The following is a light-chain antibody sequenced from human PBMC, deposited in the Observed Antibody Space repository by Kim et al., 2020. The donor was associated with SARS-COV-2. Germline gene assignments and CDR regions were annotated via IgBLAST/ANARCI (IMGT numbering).Light chain of an antibody. CDR1: QCINNY. CDR2: HAS. V-gene: IGKV1-33*01. J-gene: IGKJ2*01. CDR3: QQYDDLPYS. Sequence: ASIGDRVTIGCQASQCINNYLNWYQQKPGKAPKLLISHASNLESGVPSRFSGDGYGTDFTFTISSLQPEDIATYFCQQYDDLPYSFGPGTKLEI.